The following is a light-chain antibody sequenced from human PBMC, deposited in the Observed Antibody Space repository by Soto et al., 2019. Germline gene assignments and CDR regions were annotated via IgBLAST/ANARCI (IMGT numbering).Light chain of an antibody. CDR1: QGIRHD. CDR3: QQVSGYPLS. Sequence: DIQMTQSPSSLSASVGDRVTITCRASQGIRHDLGWYQQKPGKAPKRLIYSASSLQTGVPSRFSGSASGTEFTLTISSLQPEDFATYYCQQVSGYPLSFGGGTKVDIK. V-gene: IGKV1-17*01. J-gene: IGKJ4*01. CDR2: SAS.